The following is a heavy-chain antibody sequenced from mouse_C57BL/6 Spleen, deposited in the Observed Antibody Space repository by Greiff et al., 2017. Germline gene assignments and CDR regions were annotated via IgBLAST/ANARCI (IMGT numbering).Heavy chain of an antibody. J-gene: IGHJ2*01. D-gene: IGHD2-4*01. CDR2: LYPGSGNT. CDR1: GYTFTDYY. CDR3: ARDYDYEYYFDY. Sequence: QVQLQQSGAELVRPGASVKLSCKASGYTFTDYYINWVKQRPGQGLEWIARLYPGSGNTYYNEKFKGKATLTAEKSSSTAYMQLSSLTSEDSAVYFCARDYDYEYYFDYWGKGTTLTVAS. V-gene: IGHV1-76*01.